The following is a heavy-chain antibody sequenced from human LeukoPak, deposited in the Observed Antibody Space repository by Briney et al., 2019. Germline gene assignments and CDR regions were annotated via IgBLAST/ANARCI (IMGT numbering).Heavy chain of an antibody. CDR3: AVSSSWYEVVDY. D-gene: IGHD6-13*01. Sequence: GGSLRLSCAASGFTFSDYYMSWIRQAPGKGLEWVSYISSSGSTIYYADSVKGRFTISRDNAKNSLCLQMNSLRAEDTAVYYCAVSSSWYEVVDYWGQGTLVTVSS. CDR1: GFTFSDYY. J-gene: IGHJ4*02. CDR2: ISSSGSTI. V-gene: IGHV3-11*01.